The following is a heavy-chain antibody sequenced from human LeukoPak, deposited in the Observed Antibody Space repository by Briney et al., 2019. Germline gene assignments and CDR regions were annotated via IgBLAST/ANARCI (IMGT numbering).Heavy chain of an antibody. CDR2: INANSIST. Sequence: GGSLRLSCAASGFAFSVYAMSWLRQPPGKGLEWVSTINANSISTSYAASVRGRFTISRDNAKDTLYLQLTTLRADDTVPYYCAKPISGGLAVTADWFRPWGQGTLVVVSS. CDR1: GFAFSVYA. CDR3: AKPISGGLAVTADWFRP. J-gene: IGHJ5*02. D-gene: IGHD6-19*01. V-gene: IGHV3-23*01.